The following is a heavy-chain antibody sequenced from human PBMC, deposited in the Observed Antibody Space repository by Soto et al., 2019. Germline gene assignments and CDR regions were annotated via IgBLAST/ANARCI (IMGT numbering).Heavy chain of an antibody. D-gene: IGHD3-22*01. J-gene: IGHJ3*02. CDR2: ISYDGSNK. V-gene: IGHV3-30*18. CDR3: AKDRAPYYYDSSGYYRDAFDI. CDR1: GFTFSSYG. Sequence: GGSLRLSCAASGFTFSSYGMHWVREAPGKGLAWVAVISYDGSNKYYADSVKGRFTISRDNSKNTLYLQMNSLRAEDMAVYYCAKDRAPYYYDSSGYYRDAFDIWGQGTMVTVSS.